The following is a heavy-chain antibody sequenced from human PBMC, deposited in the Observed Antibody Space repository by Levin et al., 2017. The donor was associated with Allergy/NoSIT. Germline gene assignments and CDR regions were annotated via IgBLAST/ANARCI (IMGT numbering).Heavy chain of an antibody. J-gene: IGHJ4*02. D-gene: IGHD6-13*01. Sequence: SGPTLVKPTQTLTLTCTFSGISLSTSGVGVGWIRQPPGKALEWLALIYWDDDKRYSPSLKSRLTITKDTSKNQVVLTMTNMDPVDTGTYYCAHRGYSSSYKLPQFDFWGQGTLVTVSS. V-gene: IGHV2-5*02. CDR3: AHRGYSSSYKLPQFDF. CDR1: GISLSTSGVG. CDR2: IYWDDDK.